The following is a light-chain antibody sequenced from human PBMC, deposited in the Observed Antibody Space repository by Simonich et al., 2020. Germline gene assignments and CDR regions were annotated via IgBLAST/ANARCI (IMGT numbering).Light chain of an antibody. Sequence: SYELTQPPSVSVSPGQTARITCSGEALPKQYAYWYQQKPGQAPVLVIYKNSDRPSGIPERFSGSSSGTTVTLTISGVQAEDEADYYCQSADSSGTWVFGGGTKLTVL. V-gene: IGLV3-25*03. CDR1: ALPKQY. J-gene: IGLJ3*02. CDR2: KNS. CDR3: QSADSSGTWV.